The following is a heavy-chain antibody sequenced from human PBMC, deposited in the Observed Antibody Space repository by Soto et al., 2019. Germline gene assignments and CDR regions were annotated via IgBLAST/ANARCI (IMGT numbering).Heavy chain of an antibody. CDR3: TTDSTQTFCDGGLCYSVQTKLHDS. CDR2: IKSKSDGGTT. CDR1: GFSFSNGW. D-gene: IGHD2-15*01. J-gene: IGHJ4*02. Sequence: EVQLVESGGGLVKPGGSLRLSCAASGFSFSNGWMSWVRQAPGKGLEWVGRIKSKSDGGTTDYTAPVKGRFTISRDDSKDTLYLQMNSLKTEDTAVYYCTTDSTQTFCDGGLCYSVQTKLHDSWGQGTLVAVSS. V-gene: IGHV3-15*01.